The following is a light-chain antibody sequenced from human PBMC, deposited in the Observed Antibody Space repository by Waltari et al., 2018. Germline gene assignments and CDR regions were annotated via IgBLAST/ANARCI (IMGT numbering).Light chain of an antibody. Sequence: QSVLTQPPAASGTPGQRVTISCSGSISNIGQNDVSWYQHFPGMAPKLLIFADDQRPSGVPDRFSGSKSGTSASLAISGLQSEDAADYYCATWDGSLSGHVLFGGGTKLTVL. CDR3: ATWDGSLSGHVL. CDR1: ISNIGQND. CDR2: ADD. V-gene: IGLV1-44*01. J-gene: IGLJ2*01.